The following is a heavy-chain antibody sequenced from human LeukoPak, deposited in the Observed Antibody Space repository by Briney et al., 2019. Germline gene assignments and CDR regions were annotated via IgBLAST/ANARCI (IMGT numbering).Heavy chain of an antibody. Sequence: GESLKISCEGSGYSFTTYWIGWVRQMPGKGLEWVGIIYPGDSDTRYSPSFQGQVTISVDRSITTAYLQWSSLRASDSAIYYCARASTLDYWGQGTLVTVSS. V-gene: IGHV5-51*01. D-gene: IGHD1-1*01. CDR2: IYPGDSDT. CDR1: GYSFTTYW. J-gene: IGHJ4*02. CDR3: ARASTLDY.